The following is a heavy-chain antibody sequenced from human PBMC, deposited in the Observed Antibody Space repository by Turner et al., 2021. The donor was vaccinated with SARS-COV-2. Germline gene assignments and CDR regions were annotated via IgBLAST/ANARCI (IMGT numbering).Heavy chain of an antibody. J-gene: IGHJ5*02. D-gene: IGHD3-9*01. V-gene: IGHV4-34*01. Sequence: QVQLQRWGAGLLKPSETLSLPCAVYGGSFSGYYWSWIRQPPGTGLEWIGEINHSGSTNYNPSLKSRVTISVDTSKNQFSLKLSSVTAADTAVYYCARSWGGILTGYSFDPWGQGTLVTVSS. CDR3: ARSWGGILTGYSFDP. CDR2: INHSGST. CDR1: GGSFSGYY.